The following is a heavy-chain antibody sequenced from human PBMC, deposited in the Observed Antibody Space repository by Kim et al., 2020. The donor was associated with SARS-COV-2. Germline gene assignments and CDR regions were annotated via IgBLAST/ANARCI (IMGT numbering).Heavy chain of an antibody. D-gene: IGHD2-21*02. J-gene: IGHJ6*02. CDR2: ISGSGGST. Sequence: GGSLRLSCAASGFTFSSYAMSWVRQAPGKGLEWVSAISGSGGSTYYADSVKGRFTISRDNSKNTLYLQMNSLRAEDTAVYYCAKDGGACGGDGYSTYYYSYGVGAWGQTTPVTVSS. CDR1: GFTFSSYA. V-gene: IGHV3-23*01. CDR3: AKDGGACGGDGYSTYYYSYGVGA.